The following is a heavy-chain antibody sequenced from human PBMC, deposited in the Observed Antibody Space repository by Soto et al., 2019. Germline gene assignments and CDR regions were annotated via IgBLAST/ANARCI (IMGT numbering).Heavy chain of an antibody. CDR1: GFTFRRDV. CDR2: TSSDGSNN. CDR3: ARWGKTGGLDF. D-gene: IGHD3-16*01. J-gene: IGHJ4*02. Sequence: QVQLVESGGGVVQPGTSLRLSCVGSGFTFRRDVIHWVRQAPGKGLEWVALTSSDGSNNFYGDSVKGRFTISRHKSSNQVELQRNSLTCEDTALYCCARWGKTGGLDFWGQGTLDAVSS. V-gene: IGHV3-33*05.